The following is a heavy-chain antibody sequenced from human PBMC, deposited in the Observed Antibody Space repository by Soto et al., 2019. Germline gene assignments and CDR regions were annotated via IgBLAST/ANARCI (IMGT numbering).Heavy chain of an antibody. J-gene: IGHJ6*02. CDR2: ISYSGST. Sequence: PSETLSLTCSVSGGSISSSFWSWIRQPPGKELEWIGYISYSGSTTYNPSLKSRITLSVDTSKNQFSLRVASVTAADTAVYYCARGHRAMEYYYYYGMDVSGQVTTVTFSS. CDR3: ARGHRAMEYYYYYGMDV. V-gene: IGHV4-59*01. CDR1: GGSISSSF. D-gene: IGHD5-18*01.